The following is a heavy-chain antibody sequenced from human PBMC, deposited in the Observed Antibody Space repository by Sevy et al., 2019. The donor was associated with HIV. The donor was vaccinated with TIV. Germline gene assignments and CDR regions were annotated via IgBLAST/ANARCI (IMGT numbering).Heavy chain of an antibody. D-gene: IGHD2-2*01. CDR2: MRFDGTIK. V-gene: IGHV3-30*02. CDR1: GFTFSTYG. J-gene: IGHJ6*02. Sequence: GGSLRLSCAASGFTFSTYGMHWVRQAPGRGLEWVAFMRFDGTIKYHTDSVKGRFTISRDNSKNTLYLQMNSLKTEDTAVYFCAKVLHIVVVSAAIDYYYGTDVWGQGTTVTVSS. CDR3: AKVLHIVVVSAAIDYYYGTDV.